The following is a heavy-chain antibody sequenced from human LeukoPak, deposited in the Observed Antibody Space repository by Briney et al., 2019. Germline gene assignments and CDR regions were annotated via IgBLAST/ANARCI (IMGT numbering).Heavy chain of an antibody. J-gene: IGHJ4*02. CDR1: GFTLSSYA. D-gene: IGHD3-3*01. Sequence: GRSLRLSCAASGFTLSSYAMHWVRQAPGKGLEWVTVISYDGSNKYYADSVKGRFTISRDNSKNTLSLQMNSLRAEDTAVYYCVREGVAKGFDYWGQGTLVTVSS. CDR2: ISYDGSNK. CDR3: VREGVAKGFDY. V-gene: IGHV3-30-3*01.